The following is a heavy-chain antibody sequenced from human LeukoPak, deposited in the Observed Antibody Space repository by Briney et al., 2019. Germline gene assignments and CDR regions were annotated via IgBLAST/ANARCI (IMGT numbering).Heavy chain of an antibody. V-gene: IGHV1-24*01. CDR3: ATQEGYCSGGSCYRNNWFDP. J-gene: IGHJ5*02. Sequence: ASVRVSCKVSGYTLTELSMHWVRQAPGKGLEWMGGFDPEAGETIYAQKFQGRVTMTDDTSTDTAYMELSSLRSEDTAVYDCATQEGYCSGGSCYRNNWFDPWGQGTLVTVSS. CDR2: FDPEAGET. D-gene: IGHD2-15*01. CDR1: GYTLTELS.